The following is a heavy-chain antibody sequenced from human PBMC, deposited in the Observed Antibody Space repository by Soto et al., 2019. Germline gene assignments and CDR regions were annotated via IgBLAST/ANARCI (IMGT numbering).Heavy chain of an antibody. CDR3: ARHGYSFVAVAGFDY. D-gene: IGHD6-19*01. J-gene: IGHJ4*02. CDR2: IYYSGST. Sequence: PSETLSLTCTVSGGSISSSSYYWGWIRQPPGKGLEWIGSIYYSGSTYYNPSLKSRVTISVDTSKNQFSLKLSSVTAADTAVYYCARHGYSFVAVAGFDYWGQGTLVTVSS. V-gene: IGHV4-39*01. CDR1: GGSISSSSYY.